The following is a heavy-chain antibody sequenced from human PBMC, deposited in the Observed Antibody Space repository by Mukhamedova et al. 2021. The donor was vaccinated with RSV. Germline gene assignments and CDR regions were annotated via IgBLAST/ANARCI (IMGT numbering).Heavy chain of an antibody. V-gene: IGHV4-59*01. D-gene: IGHD1-26*01. J-gene: IGHJ4*02. CDR2: GSA. CDR3: ARCPQGSYYAEY. Sequence: GSAHYNPSLKSRATTSIDTSKRQFHLRLTSVTAADTAVYYCARCPQGSYYAEYWGQGILVTVSS.